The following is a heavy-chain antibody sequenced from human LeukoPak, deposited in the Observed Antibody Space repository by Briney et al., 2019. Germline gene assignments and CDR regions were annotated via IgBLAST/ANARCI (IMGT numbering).Heavy chain of an antibody. J-gene: IGHJ4*02. V-gene: IGHV3-23*01. Sequence: QSGGSLRLSCAASGFTFSSYAMSWVRQAPGKGLEWVSVIRGSGGSTYYADTVKGRFTISRDNSKNTLYLQMNSLRAEDTAVYYCARDRWLLNHFDYWGQGTLVTVSS. CDR1: GFTFSSYA. D-gene: IGHD4-23*01. CDR2: IRGSGGST. CDR3: ARDRWLLNHFDY.